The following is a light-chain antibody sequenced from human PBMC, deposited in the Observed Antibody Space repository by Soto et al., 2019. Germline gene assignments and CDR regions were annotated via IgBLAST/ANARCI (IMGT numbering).Light chain of an antibody. Sequence: LTQPASVSGSPGQSITISCTGTSSDVGSYHYVSWFQQHPGKAPKLIIFEVSDRPSGVSTRFSGSKSGDTASLTISGLQADDEADYYCSSYTSGRDVYVFGGGTKV. CDR1: SSDVGSYHY. J-gene: IGLJ1*01. CDR2: EVS. CDR3: SSYTSGRDVYV. V-gene: IGLV2-14*01.